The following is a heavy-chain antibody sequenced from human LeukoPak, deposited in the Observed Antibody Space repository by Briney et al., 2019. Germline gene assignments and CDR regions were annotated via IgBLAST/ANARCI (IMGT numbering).Heavy chain of an antibody. Sequence: PGRSLRLSCAASGFTFSSYGMHWVRQAPGKGLEWVAVIWYDGSNKYYADSVKGRFTISRDNSKNTLYLQLNSLRAEDTAVNYCAKGFVVVAATLDYWGQGTLVTVSS. D-gene: IGHD2-15*01. CDR1: GFTFSSYG. V-gene: IGHV3-33*06. J-gene: IGHJ4*02. CDR2: IWYDGSNK. CDR3: AKGFVVVAATLDY.